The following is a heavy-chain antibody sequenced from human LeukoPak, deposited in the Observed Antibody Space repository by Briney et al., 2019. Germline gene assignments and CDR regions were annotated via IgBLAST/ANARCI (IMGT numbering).Heavy chain of an antibody. J-gene: IGHJ4*02. CDR1: GGSISSSSYY. Sequence: PSETLSLTCTVSGGSISSSSYYWGWIRQPPGKGLEWIGSIYYSGSTYYNPSLKSRVTISVDTSKNQFSLKLSSVTAADTAVYYCARRQTGNFDYWGQGTLVTVSS. D-gene: IGHD7-27*01. V-gene: IGHV4-39*01. CDR3: ARRQTGNFDY. CDR2: IYYSGST.